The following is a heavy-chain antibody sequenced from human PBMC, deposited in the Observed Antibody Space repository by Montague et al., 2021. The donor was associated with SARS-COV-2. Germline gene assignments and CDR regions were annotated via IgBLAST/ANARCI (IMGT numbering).Heavy chain of an antibody. Sequence: TLSLTCTVSGGSISSGGYYWSWIRQHTGKGLEWIGYIYYSGSTYYNPSLKSRVTISVDTSKNQFSLKLSSVTAADTAVYYCARLTAGYCSGGSCYWGTGFDYWGQGTLVTVSS. CDR2: IYYSGST. CDR1: GGSISSGGYY. V-gene: IGHV4-31*03. CDR3: ARLTAGYCSGGSCYWGTGFDY. J-gene: IGHJ4*02. D-gene: IGHD2-15*01.